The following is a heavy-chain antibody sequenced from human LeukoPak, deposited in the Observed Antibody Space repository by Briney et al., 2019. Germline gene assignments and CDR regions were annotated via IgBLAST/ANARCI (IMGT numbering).Heavy chain of an antibody. CDR1: GFTFSTHA. CDR3: ANSPKIAVAGTPPFDY. CDR2: MTGSGDRT. Sequence: GGSLRLSCGASGFTFSTHAMSWVRQAPGRGLEWVSGMTGSGDRTHYADSVKGRFTISRDNSKNTLHLQMNSLRAEDTAVYYCANSPKIAVAGTPPFDYWGQGTLVTVSS. J-gene: IGHJ4*02. D-gene: IGHD6-19*01. V-gene: IGHV3-23*01.